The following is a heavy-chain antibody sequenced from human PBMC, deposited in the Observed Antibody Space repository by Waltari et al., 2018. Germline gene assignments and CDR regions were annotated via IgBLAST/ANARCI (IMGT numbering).Heavy chain of an antibody. CDR1: GFPFDNHG. Sequence: EVYLVESGGTVVRPGGSLRLSWTTSGFPFDNHGMNWVRQAPGKGLEWVSGLTWNGGTTFYADSVKGRFTVSRDNAKNSLYLQMNSLTAEDTALYYCARDISYGGFDYWGQGTLVTVSS. CDR3: ARDISYGGFDY. D-gene: IGHD3-16*01. CDR2: LTWNGGTT. V-gene: IGHV3-20*04. J-gene: IGHJ4*02.